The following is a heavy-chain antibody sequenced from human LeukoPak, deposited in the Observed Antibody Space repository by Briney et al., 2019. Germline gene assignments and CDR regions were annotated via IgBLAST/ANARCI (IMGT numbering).Heavy chain of an antibody. CDR2: IKPDGSEK. V-gene: IGHV3-7*03. CDR3: ASVDTAMVTFDY. Sequence: GGSLRLSCAASGFTFSSYWMSWVRQSPGKGLEWVANIKPDGSEKYFMDSVKGRFTISRDNAKNTLYLQMNSLRAEDTAVYYCASVDTAMVTFDYWGQGTLVTVSS. J-gene: IGHJ4*02. D-gene: IGHD5-18*01. CDR1: GFTFSSYW.